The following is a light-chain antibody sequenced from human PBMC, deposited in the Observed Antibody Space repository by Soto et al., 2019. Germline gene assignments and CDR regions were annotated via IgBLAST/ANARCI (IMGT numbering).Light chain of an antibody. V-gene: IGKV2-28*01. CDR2: LGS. J-gene: IGKJ2*01. Sequence: EIVMTQSPLSLPVTPGEPASISCRSSQSLLHSNGYNYLDWYLQKPGQSPQLLIYLGSSRASGVPDRFSGSGSGTDFTLQISRGEAEDVGVYYCMQALQTPPTFGQGTKLESK. CDR1: QSLLHSNGYNY. CDR3: MQALQTPPT.